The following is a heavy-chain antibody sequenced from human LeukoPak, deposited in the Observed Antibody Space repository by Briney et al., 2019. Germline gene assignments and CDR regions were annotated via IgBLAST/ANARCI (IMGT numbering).Heavy chain of an antibody. Sequence: SETLSLTCTVSGGSISSSNYYCTWNRQHPGKGLVWIGNIYYTGNIYYNPSLKSRVTMSVDTSKNQFSLKLSSVTAADTAVYYCARDRSVGLGTSYYNYGVDVWGQGTSVTVSS. CDR2: IYYTGNI. J-gene: IGHJ6*02. CDR1: GGSISSSNYY. CDR3: ARDRSVGLGTSYYNYGVDV. D-gene: IGHD1-7*01. V-gene: IGHV4-31*03.